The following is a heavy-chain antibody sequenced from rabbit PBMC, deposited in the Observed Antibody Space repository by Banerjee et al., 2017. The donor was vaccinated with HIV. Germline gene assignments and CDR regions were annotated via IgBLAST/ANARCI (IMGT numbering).Heavy chain of an antibody. CDR1: GFTLSSYW. J-gene: IGHJ3*01. CDR3: ARDLAGVIGWNFGL. CDR2: IYTGSSKT. V-gene: IGHV1S45*01. Sequence: QEQLVESGGGLVQPEGSLTLTCKASGFTLSSYWMWWVRQAPGKGLEWIACIYTGSSKTYYASWAKGRFTISKTSSTTVTLQMTNLTVADTATYFCARDLAGVIGWNFGLWGQGTLVTVS. D-gene: IGHD4-1*01.